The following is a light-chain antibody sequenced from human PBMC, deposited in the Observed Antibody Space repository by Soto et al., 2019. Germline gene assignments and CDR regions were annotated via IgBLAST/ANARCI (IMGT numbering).Light chain of an antibody. V-gene: IGKV3-20*01. CDR1: QSVGASY. J-gene: IGKJ5*01. CDR3: QQYGSSST. Sequence: EMVLTQSPGTLSLSPGERATLSCRASQSVGASYLAWYQQKPGQAPRLLINGASSRATGIPDRFSGSGSGTDFTLTISRLEPEDFAVYYCQQYGSSSTFGQGTRLEIK. CDR2: GAS.